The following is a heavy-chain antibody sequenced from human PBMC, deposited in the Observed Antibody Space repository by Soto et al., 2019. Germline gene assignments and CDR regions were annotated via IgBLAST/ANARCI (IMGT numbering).Heavy chain of an antibody. J-gene: IGHJ5*01. CDR1: GGSISSGGYS. V-gene: IGHV4-30-2*01. Sequence: SETLSLTCAVSGGSISSGGYSWSWIRHPPGKGLEWIGYIYHSGSTYYNPSLKSRVTISVDRSKNQFSLKLSSVTAADTAVYYCARGVTTATTIDSWGQGTPVTV. CDR2: IYHSGST. CDR3: ARGVTTATTIDS. D-gene: IGHD4-17*01.